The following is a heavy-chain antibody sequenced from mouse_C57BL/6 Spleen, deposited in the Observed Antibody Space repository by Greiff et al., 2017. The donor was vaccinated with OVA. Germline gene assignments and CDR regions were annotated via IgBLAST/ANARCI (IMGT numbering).Heavy chain of an antibody. J-gene: IGHJ2*01. V-gene: IGHV1-64*01. CDR2: IHPNSGST. CDR1: GYTFTSYW. Sequence: QVQLQQPGAELVKPGASVKLSCKASGYTFTSYWMHWVKQRPGQGLEWIGLIHPNSGSTNYNEKFKSQATLTVDKSSSTAYMQLSSLTSEDSAVYYCARVHSPRYYFDYWGQGTTLTVSS. CDR3: ARVHSPRYYFDY.